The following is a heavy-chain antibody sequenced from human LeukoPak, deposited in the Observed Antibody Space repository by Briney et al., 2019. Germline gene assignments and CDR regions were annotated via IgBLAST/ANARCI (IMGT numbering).Heavy chain of an antibody. Sequence: SETLSLTCTVSGGSISSYYWGWIRQPPGKGLEWIGSIYYSGSTYYNPSLKSRVTISVDTSKNQFSLKLSSVTAADTAVYYCARPYYTGGYYYYYMDVWGKGTTVTVSS. V-gene: IGHV4-39*01. CDR3: ARPYYTGGYYYYYMDV. D-gene: IGHD1-26*01. J-gene: IGHJ6*03. CDR2: IYYSGST. CDR1: GGSISSYY.